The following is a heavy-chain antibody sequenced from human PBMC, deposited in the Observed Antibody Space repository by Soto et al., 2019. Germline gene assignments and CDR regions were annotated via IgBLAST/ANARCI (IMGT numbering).Heavy chain of an antibody. D-gene: IGHD3-22*01. CDR3: AREGSQGYYDSSGYYPI. CDR2: IYYSGST. Sequence: LSLTCTVSGGSISSYYWSWIRQPPGKGLEWIGYIYYSGSTNYNPSLKSRVTISVDTSKNQFSLKLSSVTAADTAVYYCAREGSQGYYDSSGYYPIWGQGTMVNVS. CDR1: GGSISSYY. V-gene: IGHV4-59*01. J-gene: IGHJ3*02.